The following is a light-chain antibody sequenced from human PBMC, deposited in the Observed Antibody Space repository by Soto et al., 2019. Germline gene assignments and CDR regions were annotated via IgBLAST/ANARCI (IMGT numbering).Light chain of an antibody. J-gene: IGKJ2*01. V-gene: IGKV3-20*01. Sequence: ESVLTQSPGTLSLSPGERAALSCRASQSVSSSYLAWYQQKSGQVPRLLIYAASTRATGIPDRFSGSGSGTDFTLTISRLEPEDFAVYYCQQYDSWPYTFGQGTKLEIK. CDR1: QSVSSSY. CDR2: AAS. CDR3: QQYDSWPYT.